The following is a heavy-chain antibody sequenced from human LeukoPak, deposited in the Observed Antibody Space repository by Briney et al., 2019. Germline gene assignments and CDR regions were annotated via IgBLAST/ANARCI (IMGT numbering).Heavy chain of an antibody. V-gene: IGHV4-59*01. CDR2: IYYSGST. J-gene: IGHJ6*03. CDR3: ARDSSGYLGHYYYYMDV. Sequence: SETLSLTCAVYGGSLSGYYWSWIRQPPGKGLEWIGYIYYSGSTNYNPSLKSRVTISVDTSKNQFSLKLSSVTAADTAVYYCARDSSGYLGHYYYYMDVWGKGTTVTVSS. CDR1: GGSLSGYY. D-gene: IGHD3-22*01.